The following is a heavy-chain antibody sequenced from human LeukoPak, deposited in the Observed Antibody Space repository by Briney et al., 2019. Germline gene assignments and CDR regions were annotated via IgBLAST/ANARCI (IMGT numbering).Heavy chain of an antibody. CDR2: INPNSGGT. J-gene: IGHJ4*02. CDR3: ARSRYSGSYSPIDY. D-gene: IGHD1-26*01. CDR1: GYTFTRYY. Sequence: ASVKVSCKASGYTFTRYYMHWVRQAPGQGLEWMGWINPNSGGTNYAQKFQGRVTMTRDTSISTAYMELSRLRSDDTAVYYCARSRYSGSYSPIDYWGQGTLVTVSS. V-gene: IGHV1-2*02.